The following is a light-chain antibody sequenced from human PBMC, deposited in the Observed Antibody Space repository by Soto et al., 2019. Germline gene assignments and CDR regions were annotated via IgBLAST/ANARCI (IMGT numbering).Light chain of an antibody. J-gene: IGLJ2*01. CDR3: QTDDSSLGGYVI. V-gene: IGLV1-40*01. Sequence: QSVLTQPPSVSGAPGQRVTISCTGSSSNIGTPYDVHWYQQLPGTAPKLLIYGNSNRPSGVPDRFSGSKSDTSASLAITGLQAEDEADYYCQTDDSSLGGYVIFGGGTKLTVL. CDR2: GNS. CDR1: SSNIGTPYD.